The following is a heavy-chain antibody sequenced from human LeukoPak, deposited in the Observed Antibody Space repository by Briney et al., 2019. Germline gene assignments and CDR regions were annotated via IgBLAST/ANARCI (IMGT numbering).Heavy chain of an antibody. Sequence: ASVKVSCKSSGYTFIDYYIHWVRQAPGQGLEWMGWINPNSGGTDYAQKFQGRVTMIRDTSISTAYMELSRLTSDDTAVYYCARGRYCSETSCSDFDSWGQGTLVTVSS. CDR3: ARGRYCSETSCSDFDS. J-gene: IGHJ4*02. V-gene: IGHV1-2*02. CDR1: GYTFIDYY. CDR2: INPNSGGT. D-gene: IGHD2-2*01.